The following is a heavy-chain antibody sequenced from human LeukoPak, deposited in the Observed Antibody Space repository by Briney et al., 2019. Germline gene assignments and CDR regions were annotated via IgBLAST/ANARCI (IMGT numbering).Heavy chain of an antibody. Sequence: PSETLSLTCTVSGGSISSYYWSWIRQPPGKGLEWIGYIYYSGSTNYNPSLKSRVTISVDTSKNQFSLKLSSVTAADTAVYYCARGGASTVVHHPGAFDIWGQGTMVTVSS. J-gene: IGHJ3*02. CDR2: IYYSGST. CDR3: ARGGASTVVHHPGAFDI. D-gene: IGHD4-23*01. V-gene: IGHV4-59*01. CDR1: GGSISSYY.